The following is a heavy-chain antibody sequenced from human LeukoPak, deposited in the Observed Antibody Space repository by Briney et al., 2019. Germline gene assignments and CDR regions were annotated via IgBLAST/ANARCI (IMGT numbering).Heavy chain of an antibody. CDR2: INPNSGGT. Sequence: GASVTVSCTASGYTFTGYYMHWVRQAPGQGLEWMGWINPNSGGTNYAQKFQGRVTMTRDTSISTAYMELSRLRSDDTAVYYCARGAPWDIVVVVAANYYYMDVWGKGTTVTVSS. CDR1: GYTFTGYY. D-gene: IGHD2-15*01. J-gene: IGHJ6*03. CDR3: ARGAPWDIVVVVAANYYYMDV. V-gene: IGHV1-2*02.